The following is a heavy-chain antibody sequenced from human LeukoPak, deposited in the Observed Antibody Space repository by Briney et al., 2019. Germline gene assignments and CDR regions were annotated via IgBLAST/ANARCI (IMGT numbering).Heavy chain of an antibody. CDR3: ARDQTSLGYCSGGSCYPIDY. CDR1: GYTFTSYG. Sequence: GASVKVSCKASGYTFTSYGISWVRQAPGQGLEWMGWISAYNGNTNYAQKLQGRVTMTTDTSTSTAYMELRSLRSDDTAVYYCARDQTSLGYCSGGSCYPIDYWGQGTLVTVSS. D-gene: IGHD2-15*01. CDR2: ISAYNGNT. J-gene: IGHJ4*02. V-gene: IGHV1-18*01.